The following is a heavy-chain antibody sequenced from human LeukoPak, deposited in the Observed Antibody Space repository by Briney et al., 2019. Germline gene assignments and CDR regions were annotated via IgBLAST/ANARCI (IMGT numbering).Heavy chain of an antibody. J-gene: IGHJ4*02. D-gene: IGHD3-10*01. CDR1: GFTFSIFW. Sequence: GGSLRLSCTASGFTFSIFWMSWVRQAPGKGLEWVANIKDDGSEKYYVDSVKGRFIISRDNAKNSLYLQMSSLRAEDKALYYCARDAHLAYASGFDYWGQGALVTVSS. CDR3: ARDAHLAYASGFDY. V-gene: IGHV3-7*01. CDR2: IKDDGSEK.